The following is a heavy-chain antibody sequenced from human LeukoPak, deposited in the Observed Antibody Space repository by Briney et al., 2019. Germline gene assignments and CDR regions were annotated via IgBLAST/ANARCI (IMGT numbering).Heavy chain of an antibody. D-gene: IGHD1-26*01. J-gene: IGHJ3*02. CDR2: ISSSSSYI. CDR3: ASLGAFDI. V-gene: IGHV3-21*01. Sequence: GGSLRLSCAASGFTFSSYSMNWVRQAPGKGLEWVSSISSSSSYIYYADSVKRRFTISRDNAKNSLYLQMNSLRAEDTSVYYCASLGAFDIWGQGTMVTVSS. CDR1: GFTFSSYS.